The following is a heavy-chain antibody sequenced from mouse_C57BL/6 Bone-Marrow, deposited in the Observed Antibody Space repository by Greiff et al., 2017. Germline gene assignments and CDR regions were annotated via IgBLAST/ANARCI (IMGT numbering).Heavy chain of an antibody. D-gene: IGHD4-1*01. CDR2: IYPGDGDT. J-gene: IGHJ2*01. V-gene: IGHV1-80*01. CDR1: GYAFSSYW. CDR3: ARRASNWYYFYY. Sequence: QVQVQQSGAELVKPGASVKISCKASGYAFSSYWMNWVKQRPGKGLEWIGQIYPGDGDTKYNGKFKGKATLTADKSSSPAYMQLRSLTSEDSAVYFCARRASNWYYFYYWCQGTTLTVSS.